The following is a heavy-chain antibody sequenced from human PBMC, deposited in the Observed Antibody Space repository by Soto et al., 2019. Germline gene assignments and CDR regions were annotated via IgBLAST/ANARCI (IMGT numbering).Heavy chain of an antibody. CDR1: GGSISSDDYY. CDR2: IYYSGST. V-gene: IGHV4-30-4*01. D-gene: IGHD2-2*01. Sequence: SETLSLTCTVSGGSISSDDYYWSWIRQPPGKGLEWIGYIYYSGSTHYNPSLKSRVTISVDTSKNQFSLRLTSVTAADTAVYYCARYYCSSTSCFLFDYWGQGTLVTVSS. J-gene: IGHJ4*02. CDR3: ARYYCSSTSCFLFDY.